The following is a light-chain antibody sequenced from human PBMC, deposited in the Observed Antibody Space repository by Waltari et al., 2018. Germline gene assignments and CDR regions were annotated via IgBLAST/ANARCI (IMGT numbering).Light chain of an antibody. CDR2: GAS. J-gene: IGKJ1*01. V-gene: IGKV3-20*01. CDR1: QSVGRS. Sequence: EIVLTQSLGTLSLSPGERAPLSCWASQSVGRSLAWYQQKRGQAPRLLIYGASTRATGIPDRFSGSGSGTDFSLTISRLEPEDFAVYYCQHYVRLPVTFGQGTKVEIK. CDR3: QHYVRLPVT.